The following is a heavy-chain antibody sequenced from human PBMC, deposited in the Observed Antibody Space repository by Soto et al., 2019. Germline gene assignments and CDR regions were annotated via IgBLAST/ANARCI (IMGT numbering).Heavy chain of an antibody. D-gene: IGHD3-10*01. J-gene: IGHJ2*01. CDR3: ARGPGGPKGYFDL. CDR2: INAGNGNT. CDR1: GYTFTSYV. V-gene: IGHV1-3*01. Sequence: ASVKVSCKASGYTFTSYVMHWVRQAPGQRLEWMGWINAGNGNTKYSQKFQGRVTITRDTSASTAYMELSSLRSEDTAVYYCARGPGGPKGYFDLWGRGTLVTVSS.